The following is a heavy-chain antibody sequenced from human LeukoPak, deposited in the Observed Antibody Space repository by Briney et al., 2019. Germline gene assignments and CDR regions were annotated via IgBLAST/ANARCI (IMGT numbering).Heavy chain of an antibody. D-gene: IGHD4/OR15-4a*01. V-gene: IGHV4-31*03. CDR1: GGSIRSGGYC. CDR2: IYYSGST. Sequence: SETLSLTCTVSGGSIRSGGYCWSWIRQHPGKGLEWVGYIYYSGSTYYNPSLKSRVTISVDTSKNQFSLKLSSVTAADTAVYYCARVGTDYGASVNWFDPWGQGTLVTVSS. CDR3: ARVGTDYGASVNWFDP. J-gene: IGHJ5*02.